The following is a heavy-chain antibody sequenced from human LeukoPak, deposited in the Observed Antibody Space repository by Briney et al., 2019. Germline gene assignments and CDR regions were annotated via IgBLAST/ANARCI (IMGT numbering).Heavy chain of an antibody. Sequence: ASLKVSCKASGYTFTGYYMHWVRQAPGQGLEWMGWINPNSGGTNYAQKFQGRVTMTRDTSISTAYMELSRLRSDDTAVYYCARDAYDFWSGYYFPNYYYYGMDVWGQGTTVTVSS. CDR2: INPNSGGT. V-gene: IGHV1-2*02. D-gene: IGHD3-3*01. J-gene: IGHJ6*02. CDR3: ARDAYDFWSGYYFPNYYYYGMDV. CDR1: GYTFTGYY.